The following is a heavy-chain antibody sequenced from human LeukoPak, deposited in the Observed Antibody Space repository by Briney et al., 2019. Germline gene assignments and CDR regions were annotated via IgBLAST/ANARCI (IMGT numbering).Heavy chain of an antibody. CDR1: GGSISSGDYY. D-gene: IGHD2-8*01. V-gene: IGHV4-30-4*01. CDR3: ARKLGYCTSAGCFNNVDY. CDR2: IYYSGST. Sequence: SETLSLTCTVSGGSISSGDYYGSWIRQPPGKGLEWIGYIYYSGSTYYNPSLKSRVTISLDTSKNQFSLTLSSVTAADTAVYYCARKLGYCTSAGCFNNVDYWGQGTLVTVSS. J-gene: IGHJ4*02.